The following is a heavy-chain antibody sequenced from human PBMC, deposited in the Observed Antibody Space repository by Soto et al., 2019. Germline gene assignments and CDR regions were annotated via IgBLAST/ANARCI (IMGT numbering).Heavy chain of an antibody. J-gene: IGHJ4*02. CDR3: AHRPPYFWSGYSSSFDY. CDR1: GFSLSTSGVG. Sequence: GPTLVNPTQTLTLTCTFSGFSLSTSGVGVGRIRQPPGKALEWLALIYWDDDKRYSPSLKSRLTITKDTSKNQVVLTMTNMDPVDTSTYYCAHRPPYFWSGYSSSFDYWGQGTLLTVSS. D-gene: IGHD3-3*01. CDR2: IYWDDDK. V-gene: IGHV2-5*02.